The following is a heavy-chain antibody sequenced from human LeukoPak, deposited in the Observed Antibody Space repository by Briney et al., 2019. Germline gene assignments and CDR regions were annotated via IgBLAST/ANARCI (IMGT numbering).Heavy chain of an antibody. J-gene: IGHJ4*02. CDR2: IKSKTDGGTT. CDR3: TTDYSAAGPLSDY. V-gene: IGHV3-15*01. CDR1: GFTFSNAW. D-gene: IGHD6-13*01. Sequence: PGGSLRLSCAASGFTFSNAWMSWVRQAPGKGLEWVGRIKSKTDGGTTDYAAPVKGRFTISRDDSKNTLYLQMNSLKTEDTAVYYCTTDYSAAGPLSDYWGQGTLVTVSS.